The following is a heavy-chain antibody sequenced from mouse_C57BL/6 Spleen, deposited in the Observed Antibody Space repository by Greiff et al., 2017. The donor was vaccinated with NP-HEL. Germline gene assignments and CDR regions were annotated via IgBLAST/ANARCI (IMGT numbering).Heavy chain of an antibody. Sequence: EVQLQQSGGDLVKPGGSLKLSCAASGFTFSSYGMSWVRQTPDKRLEWVATISSGGSYTYYPDSVKGRFTISRDNAKNTLYLQMSSLKSEDTAMYYCARHGDSSAYFDYWGQGTTLTVSS. CDR3: ARHGDSSAYFDY. D-gene: IGHD3-2*02. V-gene: IGHV5-6*01. CDR1: GFTFSSYG. J-gene: IGHJ2*01. CDR2: ISSGGSYT.